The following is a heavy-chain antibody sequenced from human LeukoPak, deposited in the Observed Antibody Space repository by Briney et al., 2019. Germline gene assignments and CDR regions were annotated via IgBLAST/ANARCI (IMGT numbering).Heavy chain of an antibody. V-gene: IGHV3-7*01. J-gene: IGHJ4*02. CDR3: ARGGKQQLVSGYFDY. D-gene: IGHD6-13*01. CDR2: IKQDGSEK. CDR1: GFTFSSYW. Sequence: PGGSLRLSCAASGFTFSSYWMSWVRQAPGKGLEWVANIKQDGSEKYYVDSVKGRFTISRDNAKNSLYLQMNSLRAEDTAVYYCARGGKQQLVSGYFDYWGQGTLVTVSP.